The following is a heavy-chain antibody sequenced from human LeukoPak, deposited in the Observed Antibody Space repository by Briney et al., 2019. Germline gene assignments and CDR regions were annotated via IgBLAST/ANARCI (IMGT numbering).Heavy chain of an antibody. Sequence: PSETLSRTCTVSGGSISSYYGSWIRQPPGKGLEWIGYIYYSGSTTYNPSLKSRVTISVDTSKNQFSLKLSSVTAADTAVYYCARLDTAMSDAFDIWGQGTMVTVSS. CDR2: IYYSGST. D-gene: IGHD5-18*01. CDR3: ARLDTAMSDAFDI. J-gene: IGHJ3*02. V-gene: IGHV4-59*01. CDR1: GGSISSYY.